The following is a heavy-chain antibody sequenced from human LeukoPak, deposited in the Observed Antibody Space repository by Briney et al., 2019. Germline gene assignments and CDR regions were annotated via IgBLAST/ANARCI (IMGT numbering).Heavy chain of an antibody. CDR1: GFTFSSYG. V-gene: IGHV3-21*01. CDR3: ARDRGVQLESDFDY. CDR2: ISSSSSYI. J-gene: IGHJ4*02. Sequence: GGSLRLSCAASGFTFSSYGMHWVRQAPGKGLEWVSSISSSSSYIYYADSVKGRFTISRDNAKNSLYLQMNSLRAEDTAVYYCARDRGVQLESDFDYWGQGTLVTVSS. D-gene: IGHD1-1*01.